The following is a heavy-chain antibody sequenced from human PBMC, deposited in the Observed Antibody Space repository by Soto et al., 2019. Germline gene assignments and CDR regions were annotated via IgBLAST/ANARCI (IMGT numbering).Heavy chain of an antibody. V-gene: IGHV3-23*01. J-gene: IGHJ6*03. Sequence: EVQLLESGGGLVQPGGSLRLSCAASGFTFSSYALNWVRQAPGKGLEWVSVISGSGDNTYYADSVKGRFTISRDNSKNTLYLQMKSLRAEDTAVYYCAKDLGTDDFWSAYYTYYYMDVWGKGTMVTVSS. CDR1: GFTFSSYA. CDR3: AKDLGTDDFWSAYYTYYYMDV. CDR2: ISGSGDNT. D-gene: IGHD3-3*01.